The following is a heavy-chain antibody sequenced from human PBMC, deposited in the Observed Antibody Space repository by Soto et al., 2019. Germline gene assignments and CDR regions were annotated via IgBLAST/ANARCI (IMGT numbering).Heavy chain of an antibody. D-gene: IGHD2-2*02. Sequence: LGESLKISCKGSGYSFTSYWIGWVRQMPGKGLEWMGIIYPGDSDTRYSPSFQGQVTISADKSISTAYLQWSSLKASDTAMYYCARRIGYCSSTSCYRGYDWFDPWGQGTLVTVSS. J-gene: IGHJ5*02. CDR1: GYSFTSYW. V-gene: IGHV5-51*01. CDR3: ARRIGYCSSTSCYRGYDWFDP. CDR2: IYPGDSDT.